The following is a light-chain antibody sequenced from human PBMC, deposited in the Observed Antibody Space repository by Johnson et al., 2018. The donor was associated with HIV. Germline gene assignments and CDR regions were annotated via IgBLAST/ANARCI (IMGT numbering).Light chain of an antibody. V-gene: IGLV1-51*01. Sequence: QSVLTQPPSVSAAPGQKVTISCSGNTCDIGNNYVSCHQQLPGTAPKLLIYDNNKRPSGIPDRISGSKSGTSATLGITGLQTGDEADYYCATWDSRLSAGHVFGTVTKVIVL. CDR1: TCDIGNNY. J-gene: IGLJ1*01. CDR2: DNN. CDR3: ATWDSRLSAGHV.